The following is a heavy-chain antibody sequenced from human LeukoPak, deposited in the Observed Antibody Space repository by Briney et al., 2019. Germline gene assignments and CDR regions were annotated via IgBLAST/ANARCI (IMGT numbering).Heavy chain of an antibody. J-gene: IGHJ4*02. CDR2: ISGDGGST. D-gene: IGHD3-3*02. CDR3: AKDILGSTGFDY. CDR1: GFTFDDYA. Sequence: GGSLRLSCAASGFTFDDYAMHWVRQAPGKGLEWVSLISGDGGSTYYANSVKGRFTISRDNSKNSLYLQMNSLRTEDTALYYCAKDILGSTGFDYWGQGTLVTVSS. V-gene: IGHV3-43*02.